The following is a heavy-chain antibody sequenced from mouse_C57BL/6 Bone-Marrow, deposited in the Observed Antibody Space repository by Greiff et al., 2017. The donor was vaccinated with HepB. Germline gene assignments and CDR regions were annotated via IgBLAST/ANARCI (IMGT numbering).Heavy chain of an antibody. CDR3: ARGRPPRNRQLRLRAAY. Sequence: VQLQQSGPELVKPGASVKISCKASGYTFTDYYMNWVKQSHGKSLEWIGDINPNNGGTSYNQKFKGKATLTVDKSSSTAYMELRSLTSEDSAVYYCARGRPPRNRQLRLRAAYWGQGTLVTVSA. CDR1: GYTFTDYY. D-gene: IGHD3-2*02. V-gene: IGHV1-26*01. J-gene: IGHJ3*01. CDR2: INPNNGGT.